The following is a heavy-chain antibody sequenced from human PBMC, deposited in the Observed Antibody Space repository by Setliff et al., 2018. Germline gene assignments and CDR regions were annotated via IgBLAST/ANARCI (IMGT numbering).Heavy chain of an antibody. D-gene: IGHD4-4*01. J-gene: IGHJ6*03. V-gene: IGHV1-69*05. Sequence: SVKVSCKASGDTFSSYAINWVRQAPRQGLEWMGGIIPIFGTANYAQKFQGRLTITTVGSTSTAYMELSSLRSEDTAVYYCARADYIRYFYMDAWGKGTTGTVSS. CDR2: IIPIFGTA. CDR1: GDTFSSYA. CDR3: ARADYIRYFYMDA.